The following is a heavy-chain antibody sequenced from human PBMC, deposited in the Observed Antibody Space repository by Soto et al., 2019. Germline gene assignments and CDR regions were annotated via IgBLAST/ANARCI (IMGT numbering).Heavy chain of an antibody. CDR1: GFTFTSYA. Sequence: GGSLRLSCEASGFTFTSYAMHWVRQAPGKGLEWVAVISYDGINEYYADSVKGRFTISRDNSKNTLFLQMSSLRVEDTAVYYCARAIGYCISTSCSHYYYYGMDVWGQGTTVTVSS. CDR2: ISYDGINE. V-gene: IGHV3-30*15. J-gene: IGHJ6*02. CDR3: ARAIGYCISTSCSHYYYYGMDV. D-gene: IGHD2-2*01.